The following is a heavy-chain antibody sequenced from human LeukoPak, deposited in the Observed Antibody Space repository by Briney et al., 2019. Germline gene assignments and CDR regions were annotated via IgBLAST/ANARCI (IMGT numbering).Heavy chain of an antibody. CDR1: GYSFASYW. CDR2: IYPADSDT. D-gene: IGHD2-21*01. Sequence: GESLKISCQGSGYSFASYWIGWVRQMPGRGLEWMGIIYPADSDTRYSPSFQGQVTISADKSISTAYLQWSSLKASDTAMYYCASLRSYSDAFDIWGQGTMVTVSS. CDR3: ASLRSYSDAFDI. V-gene: IGHV5-51*01. J-gene: IGHJ3*02.